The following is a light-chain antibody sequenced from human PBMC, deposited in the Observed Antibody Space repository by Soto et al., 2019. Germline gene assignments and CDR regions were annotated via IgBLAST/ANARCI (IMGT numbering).Light chain of an antibody. Sequence: QSALTQPPSASGTPGQRVTISCSGSSSNIGRNTVNWYQQLPGTAPKLLIYNNNQRPSGVPDRFSGSKSGTSASLAISGLQSEDEADYYCAAWDDSLNAREFGGGTKLTVL. CDR2: NNN. CDR1: SSNIGRNT. V-gene: IGLV1-44*01. J-gene: IGLJ2*01. CDR3: AAWDDSLNARE.